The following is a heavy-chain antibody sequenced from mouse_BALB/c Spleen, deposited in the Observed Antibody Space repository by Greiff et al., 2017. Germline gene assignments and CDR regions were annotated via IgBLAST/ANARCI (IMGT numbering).Heavy chain of an antibody. D-gene: IGHD1-1*01. J-gene: IGHJ2*01. Sequence: EVQRVESGPGLVKPSQSLSLTCTVTGYSITSDYAWNWIRQFPGNKLEWMGYISYSGSTSYNPSLKSRISITRDTSKNQFFLQLNSVTTEDTATYYCARRDYYGSSYEDYWGQGTTLTVSS. V-gene: IGHV3-2*02. CDR1: GYSITSDYA. CDR3: ARRDYYGSSYEDY. CDR2: ISYSGST.